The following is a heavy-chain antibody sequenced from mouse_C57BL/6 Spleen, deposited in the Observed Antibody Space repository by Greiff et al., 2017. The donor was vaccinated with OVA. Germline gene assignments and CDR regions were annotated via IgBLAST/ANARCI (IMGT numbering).Heavy chain of an antibody. CDR3: TRDGYYVMDY. CDR2: IDPETGGT. J-gene: IGHJ4*01. Sequence: LQESGAELVRPGASVTLSCKASGYTFTDYEMHWVKQTPVHGLEWIGAIDPETGGTAYNQKFKGKAILTADKSSSTAYMELRSLTSEDSAVYYCTRDGYYVMDYWGQGTSVTVSS. CDR1: GYTFTDYE. D-gene: IGHD2-3*01. V-gene: IGHV1-15*01.